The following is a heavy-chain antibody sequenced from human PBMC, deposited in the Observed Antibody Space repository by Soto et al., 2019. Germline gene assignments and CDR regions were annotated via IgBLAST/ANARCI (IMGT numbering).Heavy chain of an antibody. CDR1: GFTFSNHA. J-gene: IGHJ3*02. Sequence: EGQLLESGGGLVQPGGSLRLSCVASGFTFSNHAMSWVRQAPGKGLEWVSTISGHGFDTYYADFVKGRFTISRDNFKNTLSLQMNSLRAGDTAVYYCAKDTTVATWEAFDIWGQGTMVTVSS. V-gene: IGHV3-23*01. D-gene: IGHD5-12*01. CDR2: ISGHGFDT. CDR3: AKDTTVATWEAFDI.